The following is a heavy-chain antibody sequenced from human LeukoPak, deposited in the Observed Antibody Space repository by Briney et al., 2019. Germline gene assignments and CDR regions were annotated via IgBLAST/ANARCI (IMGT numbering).Heavy chain of an antibody. CDR1: GFTFSSYG. J-gene: IGHJ5*02. V-gene: IGHV3-33*01. CDR3: ARDVIDGDYIVRWFDP. Sequence: GGSLRLSCAASGFTFSSYGMHWVRQAPGKGLEWVAVIWYDGSNKYYADSVKGRFTISRDNSKNTLYLQMNSLRAEDTAVYYCARDVIDGDYIVRWFDPWGQGTLVTVSS. D-gene: IGHD4-17*01. CDR2: IWYDGSNK.